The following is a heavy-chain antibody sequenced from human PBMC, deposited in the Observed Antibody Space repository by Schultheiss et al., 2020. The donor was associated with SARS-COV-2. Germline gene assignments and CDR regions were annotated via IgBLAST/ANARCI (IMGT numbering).Heavy chain of an antibody. D-gene: IGHD3-3*01. J-gene: IGHJ6*03. CDR1: GFTFSSYA. Sequence: GGSLRLSCAASGFTFSSYAMSWVRQAPGKGLEWVSAISGSGGSTYYADSVKGRFTISRDNSKNTLYLQMNSLRAEDTAVYYCAKEDVRDFWSGYYAYYYYYMDVWGKGTTVTVSS. V-gene: IGHV3-23*01. CDR2: ISGSGGST. CDR3: AKEDVRDFWSGYYAYYYYYMDV.